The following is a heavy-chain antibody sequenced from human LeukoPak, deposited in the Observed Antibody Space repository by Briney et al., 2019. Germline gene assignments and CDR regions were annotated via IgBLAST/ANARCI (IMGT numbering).Heavy chain of an antibody. CDR1: GGSISNYY. Sequence: PSETLSLTCTVSGGSISNYYWSWLRQPPGKGLEWIGHIYSTGSTTYSPSLKSRVIMSADTSKNQFSLKETSVTAADTAVYYCARHRPEGSYPLDSWGQGALVTVSS. V-gene: IGHV4-59*08. J-gene: IGHJ4*02. CDR2: IYSTGST. CDR3: ARHRPEGSYPLDS.